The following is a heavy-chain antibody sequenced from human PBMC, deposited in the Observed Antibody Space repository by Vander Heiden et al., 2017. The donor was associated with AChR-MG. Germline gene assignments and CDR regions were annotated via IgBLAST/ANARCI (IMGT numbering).Heavy chain of an antibody. J-gene: IGHJ4*02. CDR3: AKLLSPTVTTADY. V-gene: IGHV3-30*02. D-gene: IGHD4-17*01. CDR2: IRYDGSNK. CDR1: GFTFSSYG. Sequence: QVQLGESGGGVVQPGGSLRLSCAASGFTFSSYGRHWVRQAPGKGLEWVAFIRYDGSNKYYADSVKGRFTISRDNSKNTLYLQMNSLRAEDTAVYYCAKLLSPTVTTADYWGQGTLVTVSS.